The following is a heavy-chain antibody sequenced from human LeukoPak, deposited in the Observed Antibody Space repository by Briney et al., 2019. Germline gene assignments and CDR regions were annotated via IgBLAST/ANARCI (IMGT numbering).Heavy chain of an antibody. V-gene: IGHV1-69*13. D-gene: IGHD1-26*01. Sequence: ASVKVSCKASGYTFTSYGISWVRQAPGQGLEWMGGIIPIFGTANYAQKFQGRVTITADESTSTAYMELSSLRSEDTAVYYCARGIGSYGSYWFDPWGQGTLVTVSS. CDR1: GYTFTSYG. J-gene: IGHJ5*02. CDR3: ARGIGSYGSYWFDP. CDR2: IIPIFGTA.